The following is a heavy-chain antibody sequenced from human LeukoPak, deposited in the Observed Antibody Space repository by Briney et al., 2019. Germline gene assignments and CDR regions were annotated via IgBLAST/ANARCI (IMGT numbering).Heavy chain of an antibody. Sequence: SETLSLTCAVYGGSFSGYYWSWIRQPPGKGLEWIGEINHSGSTNYNPSLKSRVTISVDTSKNQFSLKLSSVTAPDTAVYYCARAVGSAESNWFDPWGQGTLATVSS. CDR2: INHSGST. CDR1: GGSFSGYY. CDR3: ARAVGSAESNWFDP. J-gene: IGHJ5*02. D-gene: IGHD1-26*01. V-gene: IGHV4-34*01.